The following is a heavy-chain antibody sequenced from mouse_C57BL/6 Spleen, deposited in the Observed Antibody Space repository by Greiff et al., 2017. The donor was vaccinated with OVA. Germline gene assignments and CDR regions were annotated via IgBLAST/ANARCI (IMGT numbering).Heavy chain of an antibody. D-gene: IGHD2-4*01. CDR3: ARGDDYDEDY. Sequence: QVQLKETGAELARPGASVKLSCKASGYTFTSYGISWVKQRTGQGLEWIGEIYPRSGNTYYNEKFKGKATLTADKSSSTAYMELRSLTSEDSAVYFCARGDDYDEDYWGQGTTLTVSS. J-gene: IGHJ2*01. CDR1: GYTFTSYG. V-gene: IGHV1-81*01. CDR2: IYPRSGNT.